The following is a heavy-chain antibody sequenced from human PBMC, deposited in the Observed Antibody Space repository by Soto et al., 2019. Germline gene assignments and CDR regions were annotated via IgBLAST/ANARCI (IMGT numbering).Heavy chain of an antibody. V-gene: IGHV4-30-4*01. CDR3: ARQVIPLTTDWYFDL. J-gene: IGHJ2*01. Sequence: QLQLRESGPGLVKPSENLSLTCTVSGGSISGGVGGLYYWSWIRQPPGKGLEWIGYIYDSGSTYYHPSLKSRVTISVDTHKHQFSLRLNSVTAADTAVYYCARQVIPLTTDWYFDLWCRGTLGTVSS. CDR2: IYDSGST. CDR1: GGSISGGVGGLYY. D-gene: IGHD4-17*01.